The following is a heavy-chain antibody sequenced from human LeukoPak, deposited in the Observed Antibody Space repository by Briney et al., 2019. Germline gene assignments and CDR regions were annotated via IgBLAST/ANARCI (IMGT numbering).Heavy chain of an antibody. Sequence: GGSLRLSCAASGFTVSSNNMSWVRQAPGKGLEWVSVIYSGGSTYYADSVKGRSTISRHNPKNPLYLQMNSLRAEDTAVYYCARGIDAFDIWGQGTMVTVSS. V-gene: IGHV3-53*04. J-gene: IGHJ3*02. CDR3: ARGIDAFDI. CDR2: IYSGGST. CDR1: GFTVSSNN.